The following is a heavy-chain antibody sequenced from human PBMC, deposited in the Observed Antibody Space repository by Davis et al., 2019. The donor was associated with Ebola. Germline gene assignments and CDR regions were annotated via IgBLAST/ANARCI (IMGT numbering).Heavy chain of an antibody. CDR3: ARSGSGWSFDY. CDR1: GFTFNNYA. CDR2: INWNGGST. J-gene: IGHJ4*02. D-gene: IGHD6-19*01. V-gene: IGHV3-20*04. Sequence: PGGSLRLSCAVSGFTFNNYAMGWVRQAPGKGLEWVSGINWNGGSTGYADSVKGRFTISRDNAKNSLYLQMNSLRAEDTALYYCARSGSGWSFDYWGQGNLVTVSS.